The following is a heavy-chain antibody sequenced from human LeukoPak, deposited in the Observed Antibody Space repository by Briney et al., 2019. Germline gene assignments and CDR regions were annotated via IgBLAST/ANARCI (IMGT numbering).Heavy chain of an antibody. CDR2: IGGSGAYT. Sequence: PGGSLRLSCAASGFTFSSYGMSWVRQAPGKGLEWVSAIGGSGAYTYYADSVKGRFTISRDNSKNTLYLQMNSLRAEDTAVYYCAKGPRGDYDILTGYSFDYWGQGTLVTVSS. V-gene: IGHV3-23*01. D-gene: IGHD3-9*01. CDR3: AKGPRGDYDILTGYSFDY. J-gene: IGHJ4*02. CDR1: GFTFSSYG.